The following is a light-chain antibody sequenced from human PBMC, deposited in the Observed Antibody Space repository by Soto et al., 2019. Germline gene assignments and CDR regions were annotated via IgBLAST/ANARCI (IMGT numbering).Light chain of an antibody. V-gene: IGKV1-12*01. Sequence: IQMTQSPSSVSASVGDTVTLSCQTSHGVSGWLAWYQQKPGNAPTLLIYTVSNLQSGVPSRFSGSGSGTDFSLTITNLHPEDFATYCCQHGKTFPFTFGPGTKVEVK. J-gene: IGKJ3*01. CDR1: HGVSGW. CDR2: TVS. CDR3: QHGKTFPFT.